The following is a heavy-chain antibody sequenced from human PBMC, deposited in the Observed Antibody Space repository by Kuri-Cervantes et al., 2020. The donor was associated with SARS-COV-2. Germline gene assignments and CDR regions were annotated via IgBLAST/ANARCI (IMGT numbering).Heavy chain of an antibody. Sequence: SETLSLTCTVSGGSISSSSYYWGWIRQPPGKGLEWNGSIYYSGSTNYNPSLKSRVTISVDTSKNQFSLKLGSVTAADTAVYYWARESRVSSFDPWGQGTLVTVSS. CDR1: GGSISSSSYY. V-gene: IGHV4-39*07. CDR2: IYYSGST. J-gene: IGHJ5*02. D-gene: IGHD2-8*01. CDR3: ARESRVSSFDP.